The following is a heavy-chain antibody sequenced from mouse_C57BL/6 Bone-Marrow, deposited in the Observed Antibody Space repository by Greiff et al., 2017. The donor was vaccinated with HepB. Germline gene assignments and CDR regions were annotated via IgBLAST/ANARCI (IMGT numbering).Heavy chain of an antibody. D-gene: IGHD1-1*01. Sequence: QVQLQQPGAELVRPGSSVKLSCKASGYTFTSYWMHWVKQRPIQGLEWIGNIDPSDSETHYNPKFKDKATLTVDKSSSTAYMQLSSLTSEDSAVYYCARNSDCYGADFDVWGTGTTVTVSS. V-gene: IGHV1-52*01. CDR2: IDPSDSET. CDR3: ARNSDCYGADFDV. J-gene: IGHJ1*03. CDR1: GYTFTSYW.